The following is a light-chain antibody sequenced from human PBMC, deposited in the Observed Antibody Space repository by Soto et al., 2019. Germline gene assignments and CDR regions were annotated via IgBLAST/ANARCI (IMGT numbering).Light chain of an antibody. Sequence: DIVMTQSQDSLSVSPGERVTLSCRASQSVSDKLAWYQQKPGQAPRLLIYGASTTAAGTPDRFSGSGSGTEFTLTISSLQSEDFAVYYCLQHNYWWTFGQGTKVDIK. J-gene: IGKJ1*01. CDR2: GAS. V-gene: IGKV3-15*01. CDR1: QSVSDK. CDR3: LQHNYWWT.